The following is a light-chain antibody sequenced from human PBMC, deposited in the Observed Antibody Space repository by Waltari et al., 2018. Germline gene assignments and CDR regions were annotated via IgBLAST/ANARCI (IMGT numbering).Light chain of an antibody. CDR1: TGTVPSGYY. CDR2: STS. V-gene: IGLV7-43*01. J-gene: IGLJ3*02. CDR3: LLYYGGAHWV. Sequence: QPVVTQELSLTVSPGGTVTLTCTSRTGTVPSGYYPNRFQQKPGQSPRALIFSTSNKHSWTPARFSGSLLGGKATLTLSGVQPEDEAEYFCLLYYGGAHWVFGGGTKLTVL.